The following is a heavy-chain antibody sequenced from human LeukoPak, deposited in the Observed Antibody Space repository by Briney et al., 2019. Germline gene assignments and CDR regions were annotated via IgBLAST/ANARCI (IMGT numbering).Heavy chain of an antibody. CDR3: ARGGVIAAAGLGY. Sequence: GGSLRLSCAASGFTFSNYRMNWVRQAPGKGLEWVSYISSSSSTIYYADSVKGRFTISRDNAKNSLYLQMNSLRAEDTAVYYCARGGVIAAAGLGYWGQGTLVTVSS. J-gene: IGHJ4*02. CDR1: GFTFSNYR. V-gene: IGHV3-48*01. CDR2: ISSSSSTI. D-gene: IGHD6-13*01.